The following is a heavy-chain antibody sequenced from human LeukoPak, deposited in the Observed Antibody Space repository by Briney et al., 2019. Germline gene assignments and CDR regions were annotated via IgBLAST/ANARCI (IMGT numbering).Heavy chain of an antibody. J-gene: IGHJ4*02. Sequence: SVKVSCKASGGTFSSYAISWVRQAPGQGLEWMGGIIPIFGTANYAQKFQGRVTITADESTSTAYMELRSLRSDDTAVYYCARHYDFWSGYYANWGQGTLVTVSS. CDR2: IIPIFGTA. V-gene: IGHV1-69*13. CDR3: ARHYDFWSGYYAN. CDR1: GGTFSSYA. D-gene: IGHD3-3*01.